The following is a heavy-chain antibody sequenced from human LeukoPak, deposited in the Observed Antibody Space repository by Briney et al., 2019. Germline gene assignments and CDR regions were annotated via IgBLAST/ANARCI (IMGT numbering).Heavy chain of an antibody. CDR3: ARGWDGYNGSLDY. V-gene: IGHV4-59*01. D-gene: IGHD5-24*01. J-gene: IGHJ4*02. Sequence: SETLSPTCTVSGGSISSYYWSWIRQPPGKGLEWIGYIYYSGSTNFNPSLESRVTISVDTSKNQFSLKLSSVTAADTAVYYCARGWDGYNGSLDYWGQGTLVTVSS. CDR2: IYYSGST. CDR1: GGSISSYY.